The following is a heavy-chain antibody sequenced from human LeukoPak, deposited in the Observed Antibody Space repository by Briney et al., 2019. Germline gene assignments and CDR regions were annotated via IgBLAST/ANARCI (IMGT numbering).Heavy chain of an antibody. D-gene: IGHD2-15*01. CDR1: GFTFSSYW. J-gene: IGHJ6*03. CDR2: IKQDGSEK. CDR3: ARGVIVVVVATAMDV. V-gene: IGHV3-7*01. Sequence: GGSLRLSCAASGFTFSSYWMSWVRQAPGKGLEWVANIKQDGSEKYYVDSVKGRFTISRDNAKNSLYLQMNSLRAEDTAVYYCARGVIVVVVATAMDVWGKGTTVTVSS.